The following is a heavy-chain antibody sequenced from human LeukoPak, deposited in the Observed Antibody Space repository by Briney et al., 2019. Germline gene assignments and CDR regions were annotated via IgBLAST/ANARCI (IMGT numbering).Heavy chain of an antibody. CDR1: GGTFSSYA. D-gene: IGHD3-10*01. V-gene: IGHV1-69*04. CDR2: IIPILGIA. J-gene: IGHJ4*02. Sequence: SVKVSCKASGGTFSSYAISWVRQAPGQGLEWMERIIPILGIANYAQKFQGRVTITADKSTSTAYMELSSLRSEDTAVYYCARAPRVRGGYYDYWGQGTLVTVSS. CDR3: ARAPRVRGGYYDY.